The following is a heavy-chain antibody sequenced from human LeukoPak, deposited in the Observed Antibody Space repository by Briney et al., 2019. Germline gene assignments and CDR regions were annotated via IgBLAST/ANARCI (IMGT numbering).Heavy chain of an antibody. CDR2: INHSGST. CDR3: ARHPPRYPLLSRYFDY. V-gene: IGHV4-34*01. Sequence: SETLSLTCAVYGGSFSGYYWSWIRQPPGKGLEWIGEINHSGSTNYNPSLKSRVTISVDTSKNQFSLKLSSVTAADTAVYYCARHPPRYPLLSRYFDYWGQGTLVTVSS. D-gene: IGHD2-2*01. J-gene: IGHJ4*02. CDR1: GGSFSGYY.